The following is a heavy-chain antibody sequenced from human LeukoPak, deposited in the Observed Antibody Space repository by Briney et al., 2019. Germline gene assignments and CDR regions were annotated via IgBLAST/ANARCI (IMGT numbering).Heavy chain of an antibody. Sequence: GASVKVSCKASGGTFSSYAISWVRQAPGQGLEWMGWMNPNSGNTGYAQKFQGRVTMTRNTSISTAYMELSSLRSEDTAVYYCARGLRREIVVVRAAYYFDYWGQGTLVTVSS. CDR1: GGTFSSYA. CDR2: MNPNSGNT. V-gene: IGHV1-8*02. D-gene: IGHD3-22*01. CDR3: ARGLRREIVVVRAAYYFDY. J-gene: IGHJ4*02.